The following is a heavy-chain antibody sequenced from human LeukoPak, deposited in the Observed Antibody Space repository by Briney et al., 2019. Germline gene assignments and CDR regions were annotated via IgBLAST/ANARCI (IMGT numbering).Heavy chain of an antibody. Sequence: PSQTLSLTCTVSGGFISSDGYYWSWIRQPPGKGLEWIGYIYYSGSTNYNPSLKSRVTISVDTSKNQFSLKLSSVTAADTAVYYCARLIPGGYDSSGLVDYWGQGTLVTVSS. J-gene: IGHJ4*02. CDR2: IYYSGST. CDR1: GGFISSDGYY. D-gene: IGHD3-22*01. V-gene: IGHV4-61*08. CDR3: ARLIPGGYDSSGLVDY.